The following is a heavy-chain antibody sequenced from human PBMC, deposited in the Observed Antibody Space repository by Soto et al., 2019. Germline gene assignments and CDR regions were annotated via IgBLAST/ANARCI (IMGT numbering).Heavy chain of an antibody. CDR3: AKDVGGTTTVCQQYYFDY. Sequence: GGSLRLSCEASGFIFTNYAMTWVRQAPGKGLEWLSVISGYGSRTYYADSVKGRLTISRDNSNNTLYLHMTSLRAEDTAVYYCAKDVGGTTTVCQQYYFDYWGQGALVPVSS. CDR1: GFIFTNYA. J-gene: IGHJ4*02. D-gene: IGHD3-16*01. V-gene: IGHV3-23*01. CDR2: ISGYGSRT.